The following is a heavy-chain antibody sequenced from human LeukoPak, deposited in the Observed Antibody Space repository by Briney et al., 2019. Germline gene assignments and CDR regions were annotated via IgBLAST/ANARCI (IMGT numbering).Heavy chain of an antibody. CDR3: ARESLSGRIRWYFDL. D-gene: IGHD1-26*01. CDR2: IYYSGST. CDR1: GGSISSYY. J-gene: IGHJ2*01. V-gene: IGHV4-59*12. Sequence: SETLSLTCTVSGGSISSYYWSWIRQPPGKGLEWIGYIYYSGSTNYNPSLKSRVTISVDTSKNQFSLKLSSVTAADTAVYYCARESLSGRIRWYFDLWGRGTLVTVSS.